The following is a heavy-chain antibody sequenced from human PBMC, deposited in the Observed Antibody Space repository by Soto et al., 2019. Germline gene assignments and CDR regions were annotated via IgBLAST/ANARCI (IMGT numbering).Heavy chain of an antibody. CDR1: GCNFSNAW. CDR2: IQTKTEGGTT. Sequence: GGSLRLSSAASGCNFSNAWVNWVRQAPGKGLEWVGHIQTKTEGGTTDYAAPVRGRFTISRDYSENMLYLQMNRLKIEDTAVYYCTGTAFGPAGMDVWGQGTTVTVSS. D-gene: IGHD3-3*01. V-gene: IGHV3-15*07. J-gene: IGHJ6*02. CDR3: TGTAFGPAGMDV.